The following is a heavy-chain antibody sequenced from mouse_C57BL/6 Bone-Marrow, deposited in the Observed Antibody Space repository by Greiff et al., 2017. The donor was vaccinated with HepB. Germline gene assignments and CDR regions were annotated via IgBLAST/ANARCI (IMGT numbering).Heavy chain of an antibody. CDR2: INPSSGYT. D-gene: IGHD2-1*01. CDR3: AGWRDGNVHFDV. V-gene: IGHV1-4*01. Sequence: QVQLQQSGAELARPGASVKMSCKASGYTFTSYTMHWVKQRPGQGLEWIGYINPSSGYTKYNQKFKDKATLTADKSSSTAYMQLSSLTSEDSAVYYGAGWRDGNVHFDVWGTGTTVTVSS. CDR1: GYTFTSYT. J-gene: IGHJ1*03.